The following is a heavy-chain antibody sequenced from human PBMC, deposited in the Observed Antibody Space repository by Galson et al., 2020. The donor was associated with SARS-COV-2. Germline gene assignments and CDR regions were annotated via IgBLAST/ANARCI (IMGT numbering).Heavy chain of an antibody. V-gene: IGHV4-39*01. CDR2: IYYSGST. CDR3: ARRRIRGYSYGWDY. Sequence: SETLSLTCTVSGGSISSSSYYWGWIRQPPGKGLEWIGSIYYSGSTYYNPSLKSRVTISVDTSKNQFSLKLSSVTAADTAVYYCARRRIRGYSYGWDYWGQGTLVTVSS. J-gene: IGHJ4*02. CDR1: GGSISSSSYY. D-gene: IGHD5-18*01.